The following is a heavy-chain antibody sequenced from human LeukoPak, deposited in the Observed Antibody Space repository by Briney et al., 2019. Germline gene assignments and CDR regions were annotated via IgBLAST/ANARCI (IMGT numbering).Heavy chain of an antibody. CDR3: AKDFRVSD. J-gene: IGHJ4*02. Sequence: TGGSLRLSCAASGFTFSTNAMAWVRQAPGKGLEWVSAIRGSGDDTYYADSVKGRFTISRDNSKNTLSLQMNSLRAEDTAVYYRAKDFRVSDWGRGTLVTVSS. V-gene: IGHV3-23*01. CDR1: GFTFSTNA. CDR2: IRGSGDDT.